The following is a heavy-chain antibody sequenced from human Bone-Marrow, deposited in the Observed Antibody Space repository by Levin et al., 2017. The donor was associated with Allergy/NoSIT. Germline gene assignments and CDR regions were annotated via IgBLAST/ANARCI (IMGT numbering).Heavy chain of an antibody. CDR1: GRTVSGSLFNNR. CDR2: IEAVSGAI. D-gene: IGHD3-16*01. CDR3: AGDDGGIDY. Sequence: GASVKVSCKASGRTVSGSLFNNRFNWVRQAPGQGLEWMGRIEAVSGAINYAQNFHNRITIAADKSSRTGYMELSSLRSEDTAVYFCAGDDGGIDYWGQGTLVTVSS. V-gene: IGHV1-69*06. J-gene: IGHJ4*02.